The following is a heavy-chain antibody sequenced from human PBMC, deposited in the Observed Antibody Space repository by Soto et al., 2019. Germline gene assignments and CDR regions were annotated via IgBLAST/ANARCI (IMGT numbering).Heavy chain of an antibody. CDR2: IIPIFGTA. Sequence: QVQLVQSGAEVKKPGSSVKVSCKASGGTFSSYAISWVRQAPGQGLEWMGGIIPIFGTANYAQKFQGRVTITADESTSTAYMELSSLRSEDTAVYYCARELESGGSCYSCAFDIWGQGTMVTVSS. V-gene: IGHV1-69*12. CDR3: ARELESGGSCYSCAFDI. J-gene: IGHJ3*02. CDR1: GGTFSSYA. D-gene: IGHD2-15*01.